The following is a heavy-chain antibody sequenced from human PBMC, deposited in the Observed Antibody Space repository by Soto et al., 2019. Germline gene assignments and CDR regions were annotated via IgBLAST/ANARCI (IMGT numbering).Heavy chain of an antibody. J-gene: IGHJ4*02. Sequence: GGSLRLSCAASGFTFSSYAMSWVRQAPGKGLEWVSAISGSGGSTYYADSGKGRFTISRDNSKNTLYLQMNSLRAEDTAVYYCAKDLFKGYSSSWYLAYWGQGTLVTVSS. CDR1: GFTFSSYA. D-gene: IGHD6-13*01. CDR3: AKDLFKGYSSSWYLAY. V-gene: IGHV3-23*01. CDR2: ISGSGGST.